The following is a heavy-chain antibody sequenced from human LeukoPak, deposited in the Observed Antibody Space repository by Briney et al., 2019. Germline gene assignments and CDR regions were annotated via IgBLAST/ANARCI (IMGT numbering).Heavy chain of an antibody. CDR1: GITLSNYG. Sequence: GGSLRLSCAVSGITLSNYGMSWVRQAPGKGLEWVAGISDSGGRTNSADSVKGRVTISRDNPKNTLYLRMNSLRAEDTAVYFCAKRGVVIRVILVGFHKEAYYFDSWGQGALVTVSS. J-gene: IGHJ4*02. V-gene: IGHV3-23*01. D-gene: IGHD3-22*01. CDR2: ISDSGGRT. CDR3: AKRGVVIRVILVGFHKEAYYFDS.